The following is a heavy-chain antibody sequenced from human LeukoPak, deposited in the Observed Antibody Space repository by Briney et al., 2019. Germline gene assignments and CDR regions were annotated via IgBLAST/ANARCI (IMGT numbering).Heavy chain of an antibody. CDR2: IYHSGST. Sequence: PSETLSLTCAVSGYSISSGYYWGWIRQPPGKGLEWIGSIYHSGSTYYNPSLKSRVTISVDTSKNQFSLKLSSVTAADTAVYYCASHSSGYGSGSYYNVPFDYWGQGTLVTVSS. CDR3: ASHSSGYGSGSYYNVPFDY. V-gene: IGHV4-38-2*01. D-gene: IGHD3-10*01. CDR1: GYSISSGYY. J-gene: IGHJ4*02.